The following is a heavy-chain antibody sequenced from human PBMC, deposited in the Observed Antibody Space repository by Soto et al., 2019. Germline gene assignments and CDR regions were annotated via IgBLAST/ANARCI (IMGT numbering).Heavy chain of an antibody. CDR2: IYYSGMS. J-gene: IGHJ4*02. V-gene: IGHV4-39*01. D-gene: IGHD5-12*01. Sequence: KPSETLSLTCTVSGGSMSTSAYYWGWIRQPPGKGLEWIGTIYYSGMSYHNPSLKSRVTISVDTSKNQFSLTLTSVTAADTAVYYCASRVEGLYSGNDRYYFDYWGQGTLVTVSS. CDR1: GGSMSTSAYY. CDR3: ASRVEGLYSGNDRYYFDY.